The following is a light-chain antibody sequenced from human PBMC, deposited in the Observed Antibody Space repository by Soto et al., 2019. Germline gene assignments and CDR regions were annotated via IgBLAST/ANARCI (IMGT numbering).Light chain of an antibody. CDR2: EGI. Sequence: QSALTQPASVSGSPGQSITISCTGTSSDIGTYNLVSWYQHYPGKAPKLMIYEGIKRPSGVSNRFSGSKSGNTAFLTISGLQAEDEADYYYCSYAGTYTWVFGGGTKLTVL. CDR1: SSDIGTYNL. CDR3: CSYAGTYTWV. J-gene: IGLJ3*02. V-gene: IGLV2-23*01.